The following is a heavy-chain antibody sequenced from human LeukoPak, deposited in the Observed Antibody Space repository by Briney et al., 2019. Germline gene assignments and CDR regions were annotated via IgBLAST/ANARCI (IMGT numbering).Heavy chain of an antibody. CDR2: VCNSGGT. D-gene: IGHD6-19*01. CDR3: AKTGRPNNSGWYRWFDP. V-gene: IGHV4-4*09. Sequence: PSETLSLTCTVSGDSISTYYWSWIRQPPGKGLEWIGCVCNSGGTNYNPSLKSRVTISVDTSKNQFSLNLSSVTAADTAVYYCAKTGRPNNSGWYRWFDPWGQGTLVTVSS. J-gene: IGHJ5*02. CDR1: GDSISTYY.